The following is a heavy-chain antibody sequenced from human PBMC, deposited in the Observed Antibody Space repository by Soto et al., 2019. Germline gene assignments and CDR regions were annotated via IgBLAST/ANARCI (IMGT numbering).Heavy chain of an antibody. D-gene: IGHD3-22*01. Sequence: EVQLLESGGSLVQPGGSLRLSCAASGFTFSSYGMSWVRQAPGKGLEWVSTISGSDGSTYYADSVKGRFTISRDNSKNTLYLQMNSLRAEDTAVYYCAKGRGSGYYYYYYGMDVWGQGTTVTVSS. J-gene: IGHJ6*02. CDR2: ISGSDGST. V-gene: IGHV3-23*01. CDR3: AKGRGSGYYYYYYGMDV. CDR1: GFTFSSYG.